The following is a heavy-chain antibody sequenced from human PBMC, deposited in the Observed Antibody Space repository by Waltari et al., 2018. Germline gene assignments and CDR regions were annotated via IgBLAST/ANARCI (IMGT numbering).Heavy chain of an antibody. J-gene: IGHJ6*02. CDR2: MNPNSGNT. V-gene: IGHV1-8*02. Sequence: QVQLVQSGAEVKKPGASVKVSCKASGYPFTSYDINWVRQATGHGLEWMGWMNPNSGNTGYAQKFQGRVTMTRNTSISTAYMELSSLRSEDTAVYYCASPLTTFGPFYYYYGMDVWGQGTTVTVSS. CDR3: ASPLTTFGPFYYYYGMDV. CDR1: GYPFTSYD. D-gene: IGHD3-3*01.